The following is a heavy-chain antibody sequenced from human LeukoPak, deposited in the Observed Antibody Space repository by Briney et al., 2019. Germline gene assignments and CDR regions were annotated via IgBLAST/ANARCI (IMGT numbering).Heavy chain of an antibody. V-gene: IGHV4-30-2*01. D-gene: IGHD1-1*01. CDR3: ARENWTHDAFDI. CDR1: GGSISSGGYS. CDR2: IYHSGST. Sequence: SQTLSLTCAVSGGSISSGGYSWSWIRQPPGEGLEWIGYIYHSGSTYYNPSLKSRVTISVDRSKNQFSLKLSSVTAADTAVYYCARENWTHDAFDIWGQGTMVTVSS. J-gene: IGHJ3*02.